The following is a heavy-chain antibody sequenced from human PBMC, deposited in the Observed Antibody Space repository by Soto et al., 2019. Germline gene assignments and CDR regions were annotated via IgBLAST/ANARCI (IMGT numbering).Heavy chain of an antibody. V-gene: IGHV3-33*01. J-gene: IGHJ4*02. CDR1: GFTFSSYG. CDR2: IWYDGSNK. CDR3: ARAWRGDSSGWWRLDY. D-gene: IGHD6-19*01. Sequence: QVQLVESGGGVVQPGRSLRLSCAASGFTFSSYGMHWVRQAPGKGLEWVAVIWYDGSNKYYADSVKGRFTISRDNSKNTLYLHMNSLRADDTAVYYCARAWRGDSSGWWRLDYWGQGTLVTVSS.